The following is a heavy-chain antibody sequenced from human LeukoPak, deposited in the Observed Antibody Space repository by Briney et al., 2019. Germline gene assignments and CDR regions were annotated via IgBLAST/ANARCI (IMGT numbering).Heavy chain of an antibody. CDR1: GFTFSTYG. CDR3: ARRAGDYSHPYDY. V-gene: IGHV3-53*01. D-gene: IGHD3-22*01. J-gene: IGHJ4*02. CDR2: IYTTGRT. Sequence: PGGSLRLSCAASGFTFSTYGFHWVRQAPGKGLEWVSFIYTTGRTHDSDSVKGRFTISRDSSKNTLYLQMNSLRAEDTAVYYCARRAGDYSHPYDYWGQGTLVTVSS.